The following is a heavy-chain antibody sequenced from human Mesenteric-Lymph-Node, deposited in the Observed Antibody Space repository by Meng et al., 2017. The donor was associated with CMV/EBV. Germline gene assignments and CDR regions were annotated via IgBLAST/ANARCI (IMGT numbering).Heavy chain of an antibody. V-gene: IGHV3-7*01. CDR3: ARSDQWLVDY. CDR1: GFTFRSYW. Sequence: GESLKISCAASGFTFRSYWMSWVRQAPGKGLEWVANIKQDGSEKYYVDSVKGRFTISRDNAKNSLYLQMNSLRAEDTAVYYCARSDQWLVDYWGQGTLVTVSS. CDR2: IKQDGSEK. D-gene: IGHD6-19*01. J-gene: IGHJ4*02.